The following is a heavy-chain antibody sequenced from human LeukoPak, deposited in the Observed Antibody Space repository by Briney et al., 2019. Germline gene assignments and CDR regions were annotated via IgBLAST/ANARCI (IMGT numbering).Heavy chain of an antibody. J-gene: IGHJ5*02. CDR3: ARDPSAVPAGS. CDR2: IYYGGNT. Sequence: PSETLSLTCTVSGGSISSSDYYWGWIRQPPGKGLEWIGAIYYGGNTYYNPSLKSRLTISVDTSKNHFSLNLTSVTAADTAIYYCARDPSAVPAGSWGQGTLVTVSS. V-gene: IGHV4-39*07. CDR1: GGSISSSDYY. D-gene: IGHD2-21*02.